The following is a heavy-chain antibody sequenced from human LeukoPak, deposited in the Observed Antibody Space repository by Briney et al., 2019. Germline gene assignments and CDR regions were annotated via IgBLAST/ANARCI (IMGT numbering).Heavy chain of an antibody. Sequence: ASVKVSCKASGYTFTSYGISWVRQAPGQGLEWMGWINPNSGGTIYAQKFQGWVTMTRDTSISTAYMELSRLRSDDTAVYYCARSSRGGDGYNPWGQGTLVTVSS. V-gene: IGHV1-2*04. D-gene: IGHD5-24*01. J-gene: IGHJ5*02. CDR1: GYTFTSYG. CDR2: INPNSGGT. CDR3: ARSSRGGDGYNP.